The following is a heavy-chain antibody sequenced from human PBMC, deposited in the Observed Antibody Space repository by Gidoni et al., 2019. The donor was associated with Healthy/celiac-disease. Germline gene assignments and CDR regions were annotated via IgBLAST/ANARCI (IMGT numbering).Heavy chain of an antibody. Sequence: QVQLQESGPGLVKPSETLSLTCTVSGGSISSYYWSWIRQPPGKGLEWIGYIYYSGSTNYNPSLKSRVTISVDTSKNQFSLKLSSVTAADTAVYYCARDAPLRGVIHYGMDVWGQGTTVTVSS. J-gene: IGHJ6*02. CDR2: IYYSGST. CDR3: ARDAPLRGVIHYGMDV. CDR1: GGSISSYY. D-gene: IGHD3-10*01. V-gene: IGHV4-59*01.